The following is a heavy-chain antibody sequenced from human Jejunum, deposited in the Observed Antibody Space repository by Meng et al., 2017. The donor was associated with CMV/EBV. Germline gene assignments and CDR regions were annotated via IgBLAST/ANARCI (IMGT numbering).Heavy chain of an antibody. D-gene: IGHD3-3*01. CDR1: GFTFSSYG. J-gene: IGHJ4*02. V-gene: IGHV3-30*18. Sequence: CAASGFTFSSYGMHWVRQAPGKGLGWVAVIYYDRSKKYYTDSVKGRFTISRDDSKNTLYLQMSSLRADDTAVYYCADDFWKERGYWGQGTLVTVSS. CDR3: ADDFWKERGY. CDR2: IYYDRSKK.